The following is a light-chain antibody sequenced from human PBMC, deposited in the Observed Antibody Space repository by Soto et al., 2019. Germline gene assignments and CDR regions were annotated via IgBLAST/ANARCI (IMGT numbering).Light chain of an antibody. V-gene: IGKV3-15*01. CDR3: QQYNNWPRT. Sequence: EIMMTQSPTTLSVSPGERATLSCRPSQSVSSNLAWYQQKPGQAPRLLIYGASTRATGIPARFSGSGSGTEFTLTISSLQSEDFAVYYCQQYNNWPRTFGQGTKV. CDR2: GAS. CDR1: QSVSSN. J-gene: IGKJ1*01.